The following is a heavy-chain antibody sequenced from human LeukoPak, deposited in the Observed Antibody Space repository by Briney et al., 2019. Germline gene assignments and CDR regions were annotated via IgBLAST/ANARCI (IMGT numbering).Heavy chain of an antibody. D-gene: IGHD7-27*01. Sequence: SQTLPLTCAISGDGQSVSSDVWNWVRQSPSRGLEWLGRTYYKSKWHNDYAVSVKSRITISPDTSKNQFSLHLNSVTPEDTAVYYCARDADWGYDAYDIWGQGTMVTVSS. J-gene: IGHJ3*02. CDR3: ARDADWGYDAYDI. CDR1: GDGQSVSSDV. CDR2: TYYKSKWHN. V-gene: IGHV6-1*01.